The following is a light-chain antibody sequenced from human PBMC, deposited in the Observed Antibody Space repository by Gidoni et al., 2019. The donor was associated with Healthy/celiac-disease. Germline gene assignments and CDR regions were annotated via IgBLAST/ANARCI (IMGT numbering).Light chain of an antibody. Sequence: QSALTQPASVSGSPGQSITISCTGTSSEVGGYNYVSWYQQHPGKAPKLMIYDVSKRPSGVSNRFSGSKSGNTASLTISGLQAEDEADYYCSSYTSSSTSVFGTGTKVTVL. CDR2: DVS. CDR1: SSEVGGYNY. V-gene: IGLV2-14*01. J-gene: IGLJ1*01. CDR3: SSYTSSSTSV.